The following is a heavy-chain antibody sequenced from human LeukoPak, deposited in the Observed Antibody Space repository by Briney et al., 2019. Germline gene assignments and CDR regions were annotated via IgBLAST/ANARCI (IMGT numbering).Heavy chain of an antibody. J-gene: IGHJ6*03. D-gene: IGHD6-13*01. CDR2: INHSGST. V-gene: IGHV4-34*01. CDR3: AREVGQLGSYYYYCYMDV. CDR1: GGSFSGYY. Sequence: SETLSLTCAVYGGSFSGYYWSWIRQPPGKGLEWIGEINHSGSTNYNPSLKSRVTISVDTSKNQFSLKLSSVTAADTAVYYCAREVGQLGSYYYYCYMDVWGKGTTVTVSS.